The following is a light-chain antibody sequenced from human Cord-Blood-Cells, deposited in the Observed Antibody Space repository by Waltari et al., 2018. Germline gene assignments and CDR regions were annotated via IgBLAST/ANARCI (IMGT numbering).Light chain of an antibody. J-gene: IGLJ2*01. CDR2: DDS. CDR1: NIGSKS. V-gene: IGLV3-21*03. CDR3: QVWDSSSDHVV. Sequence: SYVLTQPPSVAVAPGKTARITCGGNNIGSKSMHSYQQKPGQAPVLVVYDDSDRPSGIPERFSGSNSGNTATLTISRVEAGDEADYYCQVWDSSSDHVVFGGGTKLTVL.